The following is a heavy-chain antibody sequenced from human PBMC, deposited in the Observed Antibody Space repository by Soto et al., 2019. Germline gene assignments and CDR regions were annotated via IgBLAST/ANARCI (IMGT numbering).Heavy chain of an antibody. CDR3: ARDRRGITSFGVAALDALDI. CDR2: IIPIFGTA. Sequence: QVQLVQSGAEVKKPGSSVKVSCKASAGTFSSYAISWVRQAPGQGLEWMGGIIPIFGTANYAQKFQGRVTITADECTSTAYMELSSLRSEDTAVYYCARDRRGITSFGVAALDALDIWGQGTMVTVSS. D-gene: IGHD3-3*01. V-gene: IGHV1-69*01. J-gene: IGHJ3*02. CDR1: AGTFSSYA.